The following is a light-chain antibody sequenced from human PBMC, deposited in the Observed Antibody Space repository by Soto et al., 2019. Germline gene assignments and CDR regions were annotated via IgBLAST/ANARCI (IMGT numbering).Light chain of an antibody. V-gene: IGKV1-39*01. J-gene: IGKJ5*01. CDR2: AAS. CDR1: QSISSY. Sequence: DIQMTQSPSSLSASVGDRVTITCRASQSISSYLNWYQQKPGKAPKLLIYAASNLQSGDPSRFSGSGSGTVFTLTISSLQPEDFATYYCQQSYSTPPTFGQGTRLEIK. CDR3: QQSYSTPPT.